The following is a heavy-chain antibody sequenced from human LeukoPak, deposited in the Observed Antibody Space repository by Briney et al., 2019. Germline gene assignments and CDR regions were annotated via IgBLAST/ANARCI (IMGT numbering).Heavy chain of an antibody. V-gene: IGHV1-69*02. CDR2: IIPILGIA. Sequence: GSSVKVSCKASGGTFSSYTISWVRQAPGQGLEWMGRIIPILGIANYAQKFQGRVTITADKSTSTAYRELSSLRSEDTAVYHCAIINYYDSSGYLQHWGQGTLVTVSS. J-gene: IGHJ1*01. CDR1: GGTFSSYT. D-gene: IGHD3-22*01. CDR3: AIINYYDSSGYLQH.